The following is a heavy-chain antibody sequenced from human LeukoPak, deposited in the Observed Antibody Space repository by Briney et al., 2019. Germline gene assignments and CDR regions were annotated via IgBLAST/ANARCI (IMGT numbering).Heavy chain of an antibody. Sequence: SETLSLTCTVSGGSISSYYWSWIRQPPGKGLEWIGYIYYSGSTNYNPSLKSRVTMSVDTSKNQFSLKLISVTAADTAVYYCARDVTGGSYFDYWGQGTLVTVSS. D-gene: IGHD1-26*01. V-gene: IGHV4-59*12. CDR1: GGSISSYY. CDR2: IYYSGST. J-gene: IGHJ4*02. CDR3: ARDVTGGSYFDY.